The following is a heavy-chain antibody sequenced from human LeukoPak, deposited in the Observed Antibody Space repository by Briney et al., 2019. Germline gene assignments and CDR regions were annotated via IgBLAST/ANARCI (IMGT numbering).Heavy chain of an antibody. CDR2: FDPEDGET. J-gene: IGHJ4*02. D-gene: IGHD3-3*01. V-gene: IGHV1-24*01. Sequence: ASVKVSCKVSGYTLTELSMHWVRQAPGKGLEWMGGFDPEDGETIYAQKFQGRVTMTEDTSTDTAYMELSRLRSEDTAVYYCATGPLFGVVIIFDYWGQGTLVTVSS. CDR3: ATGPLFGVVIIFDY. CDR1: GYTLTELS.